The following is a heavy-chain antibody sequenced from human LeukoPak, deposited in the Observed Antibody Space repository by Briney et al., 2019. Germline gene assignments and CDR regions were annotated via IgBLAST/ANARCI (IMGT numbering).Heavy chain of an antibody. D-gene: IGHD3-16*01. CDR2: ISGSGGST. CDR3: AKDGVVTITFEY. CDR1: GFTFSSYA. Sequence: GGSLRLSCTASGFTFSSYAMSWVRQAPGKGLEWVSVISGSGGSTFYGDSVKGRFTISRDNSKITLYLQMNSLRAEDTAVYYCAKDGVVTITFEYWGQGTLVTVSS. V-gene: IGHV3-23*01. J-gene: IGHJ4*02.